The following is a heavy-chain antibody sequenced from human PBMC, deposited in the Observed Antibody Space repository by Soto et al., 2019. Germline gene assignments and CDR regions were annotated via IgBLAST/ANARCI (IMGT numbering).Heavy chain of an antibody. J-gene: IGHJ3*02. CDR1: GGSFSGYY. V-gene: IGHV4-34*01. Sequence: QVQLQQWGAGLLKPSETLSLTCAVYGGSFSGYYWSWIRQPPGKGLEWLGEINHNGSTNYNPSLKSVFTISVDTSKNQFSLKRSSVTAADTAVYYCARNNDYVWGSYRPRDAFDIWGQGTMVTVSS. CDR3: ARNNDYVWGSYRPRDAFDI. CDR2: INHNGST. D-gene: IGHD3-16*02.